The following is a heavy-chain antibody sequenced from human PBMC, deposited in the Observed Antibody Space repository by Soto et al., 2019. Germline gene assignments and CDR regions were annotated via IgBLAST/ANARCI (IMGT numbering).Heavy chain of an antibody. CDR1: GGSISSGGYY. J-gene: IGHJ6*02. V-gene: IGHV4-31*03. D-gene: IGHD3-22*01. CDR2: IYYSGGT. Sequence: SETLSLTCTVSGGSISSGGYYWSWIRQHPGKGLEWIGYIYYSGGTYYNPSLKSRVTISVDTSKNQFSLKLSSVTAADTAVYYCAREKYYNSSGYRAHQGMDVWGQGTTVTVSS. CDR3: AREKYYNSSGYRAHQGMDV.